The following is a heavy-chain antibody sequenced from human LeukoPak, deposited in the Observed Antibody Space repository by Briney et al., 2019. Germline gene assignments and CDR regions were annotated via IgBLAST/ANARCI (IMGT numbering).Heavy chain of an antibody. D-gene: IGHD2-2*01. CDR3: ARDMWIGGYCSSASCSTFDY. J-gene: IGHJ4*02. CDR2: IKYDGSKE. V-gene: IGHV3-33*01. CDR1: GFTFSSYG. Sequence: GRSLRLSCAASGFTFSSYGMHWVRQAPSKGLEWVAVIKYDGSKESYGDSVKGRFTISRDNSKNTLYLQMNNLRAEDTAVYYCARDMWIGGYCSSASCSTFDYWGQGTLVTVSS.